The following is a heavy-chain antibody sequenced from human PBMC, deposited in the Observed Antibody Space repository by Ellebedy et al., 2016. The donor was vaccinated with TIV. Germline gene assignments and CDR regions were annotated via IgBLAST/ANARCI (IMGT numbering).Heavy chain of an antibody. CDR3: ARGTSGTTWFDY. J-gene: IGHJ4*02. CDR2: IHYSGST. Sequence: MPSETLSLTCTVSGGSISSGGYYWSWIRQHPGKGLEWIGYIHYSGSTHYNPSLKSLVTISEDTSKNQFSLKLSSVTAADTAVYYCARGTSGTTWFDYWGQGTLVTVSS. CDR1: GGSISSGGYY. D-gene: IGHD1-1*01. V-gene: IGHV4-31*01.